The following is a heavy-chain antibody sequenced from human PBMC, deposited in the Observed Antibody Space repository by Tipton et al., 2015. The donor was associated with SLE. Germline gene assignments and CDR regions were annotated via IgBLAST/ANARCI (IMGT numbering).Heavy chain of an antibody. Sequence: GLVKPSETLSLTCAVSGYSISSGYYWGWIRQPPGKGLEWIGSIFHSGSTYYNPSLKSRVTISVDTSKNQFSLKLSSVTAADTAIYYCVKGQEVAATNYYYYMDVWGKGTTVTVS. V-gene: IGHV4-38-2*01. D-gene: IGHD6-19*01. CDR2: IFHSGST. J-gene: IGHJ6*03. CDR3: VKGQEVAATNYYYYMDV. CDR1: GYSISSGYY.